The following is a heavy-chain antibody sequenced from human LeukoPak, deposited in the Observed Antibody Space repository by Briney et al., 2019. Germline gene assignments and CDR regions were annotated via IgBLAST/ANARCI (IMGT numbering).Heavy chain of an antibody. CDR1: GDSISSGDYY. Sequence: SQTLSLTCTVSGDSISSGDYYWSWIRQPPGKGLEWIGYIYYSGNTYYNPSLQSRVTISVDTTKNQFSLNLSSVTAADTAVFYCATGHDYFDYWGQGTLVTLSS. V-gene: IGHV4-30-4*08. J-gene: IGHJ4*02. CDR2: IYYSGNT. CDR3: ATGHDYFDY.